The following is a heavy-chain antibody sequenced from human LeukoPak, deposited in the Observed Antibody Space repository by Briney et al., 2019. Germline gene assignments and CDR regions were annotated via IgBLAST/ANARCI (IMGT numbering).Heavy chain of an antibody. V-gene: IGHV3-11*01. D-gene: IGHD3-22*01. J-gene: IGHJ4*02. CDR1: GFTFTDYY. Sequence: GGSLRLSCAASGFTFTDYYMSWIRQATGKGLEWLSYIDSSGTIIYSADSVKGRFTISRDNAKNSLYLQMNSLRAEDTAVYYCARGFYSHDSSAFQNWGQGTLVTVSS. CDR3: ARGFYSHDSSAFQN. CDR2: IDSSGTII.